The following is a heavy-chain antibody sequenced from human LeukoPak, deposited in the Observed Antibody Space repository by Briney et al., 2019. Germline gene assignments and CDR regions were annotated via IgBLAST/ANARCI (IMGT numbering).Heavy chain of an antibody. CDR3: ARVGPCFDY. J-gene: IGHJ4*02. CDR1: GGTFSSYA. Sequence: GASVKVSCKAPGGTFSSYAISWVRQAPGQGLEWMGGIIPIFGTANYAQKFQGRVTITADKSTSTAYMELSSLRSEDTAAYYCARVGPCFDYWGQGTLVTVSS. CDR2: IIPIFGTA. V-gene: IGHV1-69*06.